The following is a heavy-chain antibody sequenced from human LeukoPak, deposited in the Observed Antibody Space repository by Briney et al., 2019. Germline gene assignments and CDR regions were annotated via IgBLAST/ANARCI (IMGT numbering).Heavy chain of an antibody. Sequence: SETLSLTCTVSGGSISSYYWSWIRQPAGKGLEWIGRIYTSGSTTYNPSLKSRVTMSADTSKNQLSLKLSSVTAAETAVYYCARDYYDSSGYPFCDYWGQGTLVTVSS. V-gene: IGHV4-4*07. J-gene: IGHJ4*02. CDR3: ARDYYDSSGYPFCDY. CDR1: GGSISSYY. CDR2: IYTSGST. D-gene: IGHD3-22*01.